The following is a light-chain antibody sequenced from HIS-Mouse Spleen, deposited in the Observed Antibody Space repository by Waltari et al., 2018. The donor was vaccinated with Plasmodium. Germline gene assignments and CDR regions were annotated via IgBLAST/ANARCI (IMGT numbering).Light chain of an antibody. Sequence: DIQMTQSPSSLSASVGDRVTITCQASQDISNYLTWYQQKPGKAPKHLIYDASNLETGVPSRFSGSGSGTDFTFTISSLQPEDIATYYCQQYDNLPLTFGGGTKVEIK. CDR1: QDISNY. J-gene: IGKJ4*01. V-gene: IGKV1-33*01. CDR3: QQYDNLPLT. CDR2: DAS.